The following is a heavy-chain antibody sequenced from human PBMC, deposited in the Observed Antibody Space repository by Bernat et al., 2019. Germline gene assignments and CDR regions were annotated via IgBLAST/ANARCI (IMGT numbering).Heavy chain of an antibody. CDR1: GFMFSTYW. V-gene: IGHV3-23*04. J-gene: IGHJ3*02. CDR2: ISGSGGST. D-gene: IGHD5-24*01. Sequence: DVQLVGSGGGLVQPGGSLRLSCAASGFMFSTYWMSWVRQAPGKGLEWVSAISGSGGSTYYADSVKGRFTISRDNSKNTLYLQMNSLRAEDTAVYYCAKYLMLPDGYLGNDAFDIWGQGTMVTVSS. CDR3: AKYLMLPDGYLGNDAFDI.